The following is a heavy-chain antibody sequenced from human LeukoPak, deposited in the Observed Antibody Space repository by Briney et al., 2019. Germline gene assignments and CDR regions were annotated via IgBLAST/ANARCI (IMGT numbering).Heavy chain of an antibody. V-gene: IGHV3-33*08. CDR2: IWHDGSNK. CDR3: ARGDYYDSSGYYLGYFDY. Sequence: GESLKISCAASGFTLSTYNMHWVRQAPGKGLEWVAVIWHDGSNKYYAESVKGRFTISRDNSKNTLYLQMNSLRAEDTAVYYCARGDYYDSSGYYLGYFDYWGQGTLVTVSS. D-gene: IGHD3-22*01. J-gene: IGHJ4*02. CDR1: GFTLSTYN.